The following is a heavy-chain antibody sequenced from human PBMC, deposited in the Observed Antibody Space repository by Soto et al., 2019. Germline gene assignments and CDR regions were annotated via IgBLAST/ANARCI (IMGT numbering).Heavy chain of an antibody. V-gene: IGHV1-8*01. D-gene: IGHD2-21*02. J-gene: IGHJ5*02. CDR1: GYTFTNYD. CDR2: MHPNTGAT. CDR3: ARNLAATGDFDP. Sequence: QVQLVQSGAEVKKPGASVKVSCKASGYTFTNYDYNWVRQATGQGLEWVGWMHPNTGATGLAPNLHGRIHLTRDTTTSTADMALSRLTSEETGVYYCARNLAATGDFDPLGLGTLVIVSS.